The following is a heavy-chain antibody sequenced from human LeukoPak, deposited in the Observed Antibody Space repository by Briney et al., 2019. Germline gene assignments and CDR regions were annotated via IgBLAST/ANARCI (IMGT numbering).Heavy chain of an antibody. Sequence: PGGSLRLSCAASGFTFSSYGMHWVRQAPGKGLEWVAVISYDGSNKYYADSVKGRLTISRDNSKNTLYLQMNSLRAEDTAVYYCAKAGGGSGWYVWGQGTLVTVSS. CDR2: ISYDGSNK. V-gene: IGHV3-30*18. CDR3: AKAGGGSGWYV. D-gene: IGHD6-19*01. CDR1: GFTFSSYG. J-gene: IGHJ4*02.